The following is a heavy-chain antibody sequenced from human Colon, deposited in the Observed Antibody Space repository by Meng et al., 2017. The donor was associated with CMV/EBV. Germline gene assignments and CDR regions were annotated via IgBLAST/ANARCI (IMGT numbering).Heavy chain of an antibody. Sequence: TVRTYYMSWIRQDPGKGLEWVSYISSSGSTINYADSVKGRFTISRDNAKNSLYLQMNSLRAEDTAVYYCARGQYCSSTSCYYLYFDLWGRGTLVTVSS. CDR1: TVRTYY. CDR2: ISSSGSTI. V-gene: IGHV3-11*04. D-gene: IGHD2-2*01. CDR3: ARGQYCSSTSCYYLYFDL. J-gene: IGHJ2*01.